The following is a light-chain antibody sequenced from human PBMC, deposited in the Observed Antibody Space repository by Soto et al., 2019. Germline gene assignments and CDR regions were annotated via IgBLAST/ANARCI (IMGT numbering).Light chain of an antibody. CDR2: EVN. CDR1: SSDVGGYNY. Sequence: QSVLTQPPSPSGSPGQSVTISCTGTSSDVGGYNYVSWYQQHPGKVPKLMVYEVNKRPSGVPDRFSGSKSGNTASLTVSGLQAEDEADYYCTSYAGGNNVFGTGTKLTVL. V-gene: IGLV2-8*01. CDR3: TSYAGGNNV. J-gene: IGLJ1*01.